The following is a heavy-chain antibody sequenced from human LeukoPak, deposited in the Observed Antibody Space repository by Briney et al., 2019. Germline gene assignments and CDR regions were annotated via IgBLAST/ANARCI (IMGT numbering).Heavy chain of an antibody. CDR3: AKDKELYNTTIPYYYFMDV. CDR1: GFTFRNYG. D-gene: IGHD1-1*01. J-gene: IGHJ6*03. V-gene: IGHV3-30*02. Sequence: PGGSLRLSCDASGFTFRNYGMHWVRQAPGKGLEWVAFVRFDGGTKYYADSVKGRFTISRDNSKNTLYLQMSGLRAEDTAAYYCAKDKELYNTTIPYYYFMDVWGKGTTVTVSS. CDR2: VRFDGGTK.